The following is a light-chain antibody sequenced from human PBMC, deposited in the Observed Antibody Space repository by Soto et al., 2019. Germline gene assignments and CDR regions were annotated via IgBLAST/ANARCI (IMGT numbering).Light chain of an antibody. CDR3: QSYDRSMSVV. J-gene: IGLJ2*01. V-gene: IGLV1-40*01. CDR1: SSNIGAGYD. CDR2: GNS. Sequence: QSVLTQPPSVSGAPGQRVTISFTGSSSNIGAGYDVHWYQQLPGTAPKLLIYGNSNRPSGVPDRFSGSKSGISASLAITGLQAEDEADYYCQSYDRSMSVVFGGGTKLTVL.